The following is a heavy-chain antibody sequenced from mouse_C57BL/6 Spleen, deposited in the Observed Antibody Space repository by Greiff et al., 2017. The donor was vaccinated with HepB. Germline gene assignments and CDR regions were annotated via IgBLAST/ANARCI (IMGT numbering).Heavy chain of an antibody. CDR1: GYTFTSYW. Sequence: QVQLQQPGAELVKPGASVKLSCKASGYTFTSYWMHWVKQRPGQGLVWIGMIHPNSGSTNYNEKFKSKATLTVDKSSSTAYMQLSSLTSEDSAFYYCARYCGSKASPFDYWGQGTTLTVSS. CDR2: IHPNSGST. V-gene: IGHV1-64*01. CDR3: ARYCGSKASPFDY. D-gene: IGHD1-1*01. J-gene: IGHJ2*01.